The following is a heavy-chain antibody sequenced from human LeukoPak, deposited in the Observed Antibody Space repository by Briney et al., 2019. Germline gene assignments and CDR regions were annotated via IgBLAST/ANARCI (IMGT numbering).Heavy chain of an antibody. J-gene: IGHJ4*02. CDR1: GFTFSSYW. CDR2: IKQDGSEK. CDR3: ARVEGNYDSRGYYSVY. Sequence: GGSLRLSCAASGFTFSSYWMSWVRQAPGKGLEWVANIKQDGSEKYYVDSVKGRFTISRDNAKNSLYLQMNSLRAGDTAVYYCARVEGNYDSRGYYSVYWGQGTLVTVSS. D-gene: IGHD3-22*01. V-gene: IGHV3-7*01.